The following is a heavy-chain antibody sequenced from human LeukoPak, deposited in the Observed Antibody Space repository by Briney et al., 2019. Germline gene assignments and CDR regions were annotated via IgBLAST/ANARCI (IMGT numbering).Heavy chain of an antibody. D-gene: IGHD1-7*01. CDR1: GGSISSGDYY. Sequence: SQTLSLTCTVSGGSISSGDYYWSWIRQSPGKGLEWIGYIYYTGSTYYKPSLKSRVTVSVDTSKNQFSLKLSSVTAADTAVYYCARTKEYNWNYRYYFDFWGQGTLVTVSS. J-gene: IGHJ4*02. V-gene: IGHV4-30-4*01. CDR2: IYYTGST. CDR3: ARTKEYNWNYRYYFDF.